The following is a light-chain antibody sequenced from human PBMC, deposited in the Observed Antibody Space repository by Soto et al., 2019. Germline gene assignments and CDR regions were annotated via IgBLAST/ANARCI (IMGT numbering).Light chain of an antibody. Sequence: EIVLTQSPATLSLSPGERATLSCRASQSVSSYLAWYQQKPGQAPRLLIYDASNRATGIPARFSGSGSGTDFTLAISSLEPEDFAVYYCQQRLTFGQGTKVEL. J-gene: IGKJ1*01. CDR2: DAS. CDR1: QSVSSY. V-gene: IGKV3-11*01. CDR3: QQRLT.